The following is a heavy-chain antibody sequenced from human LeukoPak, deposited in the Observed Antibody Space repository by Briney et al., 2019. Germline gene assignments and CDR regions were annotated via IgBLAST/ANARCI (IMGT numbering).Heavy chain of an antibody. CDR1: GFTFSSYS. CDR2: ISSSSYI. Sequence: GGSLRLSCAASGFTFSSYSMNWVRQAPGKGLEWVSSISSSSYIYYADSVKGRFTISRDNAKNSLYLQMNSLRAEDTAVYYCARQFWSGYYTPYYFDYWGQGTLVTVSS. J-gene: IGHJ4*02. CDR3: ARQFWSGYYTPYYFDY. D-gene: IGHD3-3*01. V-gene: IGHV3-21*01.